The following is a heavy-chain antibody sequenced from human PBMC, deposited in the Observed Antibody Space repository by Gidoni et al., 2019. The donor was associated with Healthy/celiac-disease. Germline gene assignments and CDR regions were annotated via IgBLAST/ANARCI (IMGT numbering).Heavy chain of an antibody. J-gene: IGHJ6*02. CDR3: ARWLGSGWYVPYYYGMDV. CDR2: INHSGST. CDR1: GGSFSGYY. D-gene: IGHD6-19*01. V-gene: IGHV4-34*01. Sequence: QVQLQQWGAGLLKPSETLSLTCAVYGGSFSGYYWSWIRQPPGKGLEWIGEINHSGSTNYNPSLKSRVTISVDTSKNQFSLKLSSVTAADTAVYYCARWLGSGWYVPYYYGMDVWGQGTTVTVSS.